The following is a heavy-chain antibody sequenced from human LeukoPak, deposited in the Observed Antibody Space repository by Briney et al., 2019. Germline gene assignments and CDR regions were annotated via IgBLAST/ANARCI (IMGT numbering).Heavy chain of an antibody. Sequence: SESLSLTCSVAGRSISSYNRSWFRQAPWKGLEWMAYIYDSGSTNFNPSLKSRVTISVDTSKNQFSLKLSSVTAADTAVYYCARSGEFRYYDYVWGSYSADYWGQGTLVTVSS. CDR3: ARSGEFRYYDYVWGSYSADY. J-gene: IGHJ4*02. V-gene: IGHV4-59*12. D-gene: IGHD3-16*01. CDR1: GRSISSYN. CDR2: IYDSGST.